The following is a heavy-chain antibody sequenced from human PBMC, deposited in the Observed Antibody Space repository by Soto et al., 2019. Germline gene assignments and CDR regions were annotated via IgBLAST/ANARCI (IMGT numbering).Heavy chain of an antibody. CDR1: GFTFSSYG. CDR2: ISYDGSNK. V-gene: IGHV3-30*18. Sequence: QVQLVESGGGVVQPGRSLRLSCAASGFTFSSYGMHWVRQAPGKGLEWVAVISYDGSNKYYADSVKGRFTISRDNSKNTLYLQMNSLRAEDTAVYYCAKARRVLVYYFDYLGQGTLVTVSS. J-gene: IGHJ4*02. CDR3: AKARRVLVYYFDY. D-gene: IGHD2-8*01.